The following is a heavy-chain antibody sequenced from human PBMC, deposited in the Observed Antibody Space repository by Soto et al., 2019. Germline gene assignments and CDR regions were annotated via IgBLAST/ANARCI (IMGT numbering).Heavy chain of an antibody. D-gene: IGHD6-19*01. J-gene: IGHJ4*02. CDR2: INPSGGSA. Sequence: ASVKVSCKASGYTFTSYGISWVRQAPGQGLEWMGIINPSGGSANYAQEFQGRVTMTVDTSTSTVYMELSSLTSDDTAVYYCARRGYDSGWSLDYWGQGTLVTVSS. CDR1: GYTFTSYG. V-gene: IGHV1-46*01. CDR3: ARRGYDSGWSLDY.